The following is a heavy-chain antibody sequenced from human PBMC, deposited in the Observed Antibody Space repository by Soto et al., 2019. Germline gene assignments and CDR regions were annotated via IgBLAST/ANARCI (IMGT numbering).Heavy chain of an antibody. CDR1: GFTFSSYG. V-gene: IGHV3-33*01. CDR3: ARGPTYYYGSGSYYKSPYYYMDV. CDR2: IWYDGSNK. D-gene: IGHD3-10*01. J-gene: IGHJ6*03. Sequence: QVQLVESGGGVVQPGRSLRLSCAASGFTFSSYGMHWVRQAPGKGLEWVAVIWYDGSNKYYADSMKGRFTISRDNSKNTLYLQMNSLRAEDAAVYYCARGPTYYYGSGSYYKSPYYYMDVWGKGTTVTVSS.